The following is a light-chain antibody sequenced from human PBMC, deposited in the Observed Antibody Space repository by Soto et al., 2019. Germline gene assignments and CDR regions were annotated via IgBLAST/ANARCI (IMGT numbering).Light chain of an antibody. CDR2: WAS. CDR3: QQYYSTPRT. CDR1: QSVLYSSNNKNY. Sequence: DIVMTQSPASLAVSLGERATINCKSSQSVLYSSNNKNYLAWYQQKPGQPPKLLIYWASTRESGVPDRFSGSGSGTDFTRTISSLQAEDVAVYYGQQYYSTPRTFGQGTKLEIK. J-gene: IGKJ2*02. V-gene: IGKV4-1*01.